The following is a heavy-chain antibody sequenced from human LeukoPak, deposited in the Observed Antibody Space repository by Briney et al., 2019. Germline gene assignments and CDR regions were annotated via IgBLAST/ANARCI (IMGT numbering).Heavy chain of an antibody. D-gene: IGHD3-22*01. Sequence: PSETLSLTCAVYGGSFSNYYWSWIRQPPGKGLEWIGEINHSGSTNYNPSLKSRVTISADTSKNQFSLKLSSVTAADTAVYYCARPKIPIITLNAFDIWGQGTMVTVSS. V-gene: IGHV4-34*01. CDR3: ARPKIPIITLNAFDI. J-gene: IGHJ3*02. CDR2: INHSGST. CDR1: GGSFSNYY.